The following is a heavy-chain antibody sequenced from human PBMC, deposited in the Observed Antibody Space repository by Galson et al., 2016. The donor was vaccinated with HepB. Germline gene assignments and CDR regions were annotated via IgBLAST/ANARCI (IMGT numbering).Heavy chain of an antibody. CDR2: IIPILGTA. D-gene: IGHD3-3*01. CDR1: GGTFSSYV. J-gene: IGHJ6*02. CDR3: ASATAISIYYYLMDV. Sequence: SVKVSCKASGGTFSSYVISWVRQAPGQGLEWMGGIIPILGTADYAQRFQGRVTITADESTSTAYMELSSLRSEDTAVYYCASATAISIYYYLMDVWGQGTTVTVSS. V-gene: IGHV1-69*13.